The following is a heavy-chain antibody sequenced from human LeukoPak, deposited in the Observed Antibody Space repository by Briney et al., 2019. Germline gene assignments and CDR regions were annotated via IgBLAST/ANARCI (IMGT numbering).Heavy chain of an antibody. Sequence: GRSLRLSCAASGFTFSSYAMHWVRQAPGKGLEWISSIGATGRDTYYAGSVRGRFTISRDNAKNSLFLQMNSLRIEDTAVYDCVRGDTRDYWGQGTLLTVSS. D-gene: IGHD2-2*01. CDR3: VRGDTRDY. CDR2: IGATGRDT. J-gene: IGHJ4*02. CDR1: GFTFSSYA. V-gene: IGHV3-21*01.